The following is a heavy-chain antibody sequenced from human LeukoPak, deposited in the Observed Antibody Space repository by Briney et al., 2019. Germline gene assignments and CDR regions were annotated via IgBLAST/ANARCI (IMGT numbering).Heavy chain of an antibody. CDR3: AKDPTIFGVVPNFTFDY. Sequence: ASVKVSCKASGGTFSSYAISWVRQAPGQGLEWMGRIIPILGIANYAQKFQGRVTITADKSTSTAYMELSSLRSEDTAVYYCAKDPTIFGVVPNFTFDYWGQGTLVTVSS. CDR2: IIPILGIA. D-gene: IGHD3-3*01. V-gene: IGHV1-69*04. CDR1: GGTFSSYA. J-gene: IGHJ4*02.